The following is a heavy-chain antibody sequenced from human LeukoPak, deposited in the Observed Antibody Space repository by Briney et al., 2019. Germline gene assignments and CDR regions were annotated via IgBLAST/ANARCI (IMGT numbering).Heavy chain of an antibody. V-gene: IGHV1-2*02. D-gene: IGHD5-18*01. CDR2: INPDSGGT. CDR3: ARAPVDTAMAIGI. Sequence: GASVKVSCKASGYTFNDYYMHWVRQAPGQGLEWMGRINPDSGGTDYAQKFQGRVTMTRDTSISTAYMELSRLRSDDTAVYYCARAPVDTAMAIGIWGQGTMVTVSS. CDR1: GYTFNDYY. J-gene: IGHJ3*02.